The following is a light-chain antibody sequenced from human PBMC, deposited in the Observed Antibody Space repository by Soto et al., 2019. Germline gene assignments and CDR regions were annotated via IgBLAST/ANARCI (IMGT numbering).Light chain of an antibody. CDR3: QQGYRTPHT. CDR1: QGVSAY. CDR2: AAS. Sequence: DLQMTQSPSSLSASVGDRVTITCRASQGVSAYLLWYQQRQGRAPKLLIYAASNLLSGVPSMFSGSGSWTNITLTISSLQPEDFATYYCQQGYRTPHTFGQGTKLETK. V-gene: IGKV1-39*01. J-gene: IGKJ2*01.